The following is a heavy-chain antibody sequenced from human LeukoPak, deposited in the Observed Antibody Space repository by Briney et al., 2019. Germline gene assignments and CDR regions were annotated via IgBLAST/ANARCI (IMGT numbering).Heavy chain of an antibody. V-gene: IGHV4-30-4*01. CDR2: IYYSGST. D-gene: IGHD3-16*01. Sequence: SQTLSLTCTVSGGSISSGDYYWSWIRQPPGKGLEWIGYIYYSGSTYYNPSLKSRVTISVDTSKNQFSLQLNSVTPEDTAVYYCARSISGLGDWGQGTLVTVSS. J-gene: IGHJ4*02. CDR3: ARSISGLGD. CDR1: GGSISSGDYY.